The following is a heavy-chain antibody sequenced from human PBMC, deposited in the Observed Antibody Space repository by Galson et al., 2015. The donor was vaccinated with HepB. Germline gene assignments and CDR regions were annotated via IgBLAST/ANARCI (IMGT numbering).Heavy chain of an antibody. CDR2: ITSSGGNS. CDR1: GFSFTRYA. D-gene: IGHD2-15*01. J-gene: IGHJ4*02. CDR3: AKDGIMVANNPYHFHY. Sequence: SLRLSCAASGFSFTRYAMTWVRQAPGKGLEWVSSITSSGGNSYYTGSVEARFTVSRDNSKNTLLLQLNSLRAEDTAMYFCAKDGIMVANNPYHFHYWGQGTLVTVSS. V-gene: IGHV3-23*01.